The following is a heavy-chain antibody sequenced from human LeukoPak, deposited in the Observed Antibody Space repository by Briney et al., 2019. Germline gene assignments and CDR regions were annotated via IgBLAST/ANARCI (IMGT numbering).Heavy chain of an antibody. CDR2: ISGSGGST. J-gene: IGHJ4*02. Sequence: TGGSLRLSCAASGFTFSSYAMSWVRQAPGKGLEWVSAISGSGGSTYYADSVKGRFTISRDNSKNTLYLQMNSLRAEDTAVYYCAKASYGSSWQDYFDYWGQGTLVTVSS. V-gene: IGHV3-23*01. D-gene: IGHD6-13*01. CDR1: GFTFSSYA. CDR3: AKASYGSSWQDYFDY.